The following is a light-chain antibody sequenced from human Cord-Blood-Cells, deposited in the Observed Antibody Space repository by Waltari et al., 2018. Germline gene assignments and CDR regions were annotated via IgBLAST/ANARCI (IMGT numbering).Light chain of an antibody. Sequence: DIQMTQSPSSLSASVGDRVTITCRASQSISSYLNWYQQKPGKAPKLLIYAASSMQSGVPSRCSGSGSGTDFTLTISSLQPEDFATYYCQQSYSTPWTFGQGTKLEIK. V-gene: IGKV1-39*01. J-gene: IGKJ2*01. CDR3: QQSYSTPWT. CDR2: AAS. CDR1: QSISSY.